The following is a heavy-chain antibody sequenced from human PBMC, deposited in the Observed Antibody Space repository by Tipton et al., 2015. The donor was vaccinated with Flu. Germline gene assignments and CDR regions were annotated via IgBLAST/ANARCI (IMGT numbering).Heavy chain of an antibody. J-gene: IGHJ4*02. Sequence: TLSLTCAVYGGSFSGYYWSWIRQPPGKGLEWIGEINHSGSTNYNPSLKSRVTISVDTSKNQFSLKLSSVTAADTAVYYCARGYGSGSSPLGYWGQGTLVTVSS. CDR3: ARGYGSGSSPLGY. V-gene: IGHV4-34*01. CDR2: INHSGST. D-gene: IGHD3-10*01. CDR1: GGSFSGYY.